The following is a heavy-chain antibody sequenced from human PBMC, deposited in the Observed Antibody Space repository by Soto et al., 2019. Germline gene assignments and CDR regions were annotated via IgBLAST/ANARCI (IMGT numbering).Heavy chain of an antibody. CDR1: GFTFSSYA. CDR3: ARDPLTNAYCISPSCYWLPWFDP. Sequence: QVQLVESGGGVVQAGRSLRLSCAASGFTFSSYAMHWVRQAPGKGLEWVAVISYDGSNKYYADSVKGRVTISRDNSKHTMYLQMNSLRAEDTAVYYCARDPLTNAYCISPSCYWLPWFDPWGQGTLVTVSS. V-gene: IGHV3-30-3*01. CDR2: ISYDGSNK. J-gene: IGHJ5*02. D-gene: IGHD2-2*01.